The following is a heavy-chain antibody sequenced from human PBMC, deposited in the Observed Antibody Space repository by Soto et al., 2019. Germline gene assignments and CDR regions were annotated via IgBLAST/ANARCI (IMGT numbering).Heavy chain of an antibody. Sequence: QVQLVQSGAEVKKPGASVKVSCKASGYIFTSYYIHWVRQAPGQGLEWMGWINPFDGSRMFAQSFQGRVTMTRAPSTSTVYMEVSSLRSEDTAVYYCSRVDPGETSPFDHWGQGTLVTVSS. D-gene: IGHD3-10*01. J-gene: IGHJ4*02. CDR3: SRVDPGETSPFDH. V-gene: IGHV1-46*03. CDR2: INPFDGSR. CDR1: GYIFTSYY.